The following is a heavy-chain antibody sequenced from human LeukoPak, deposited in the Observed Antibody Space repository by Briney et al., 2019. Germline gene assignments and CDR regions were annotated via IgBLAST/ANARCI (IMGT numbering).Heavy chain of an antibody. J-gene: IGHJ4*02. CDR2: IHTGGTT. Sequence: GRSLRLLCVASGFDISYNYVGWVSQAPGKGLDGVSVIHTGGTTHYADSVKGRFTISKDNSNNTVYLQMNSVRVEDTAVYYCARYTTTVTFFDYWGQGTLVTVSS. V-gene: IGHV3-53*01. CDR3: ARYTTTVTFFDY. D-gene: IGHD4-17*01. CDR1: GFDISYNY.